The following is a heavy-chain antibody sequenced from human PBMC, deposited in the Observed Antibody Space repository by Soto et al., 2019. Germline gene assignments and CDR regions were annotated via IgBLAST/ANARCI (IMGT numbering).Heavy chain of an antibody. CDR3: ARGVVGASTGFQH. CDR2: ISNSGST. J-gene: IGHJ1*01. V-gene: IGHV4-59*01. CDR1: GGSISSFH. D-gene: IGHD1-26*01. Sequence: SETLSLTCTVSGGSISSFHWSWIRQPPGKGLEWIGFISNSGSTNYNPSLKSRVTISLDTSKNQFSLKLSSVSAADTAVYYCARGVVGASTGFQHWGQGTLVTVS.